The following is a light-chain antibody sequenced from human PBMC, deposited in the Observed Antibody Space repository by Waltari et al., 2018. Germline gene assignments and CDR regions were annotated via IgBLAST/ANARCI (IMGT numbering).Light chain of an antibody. Sequence: SYVLTQAPSVSVAPGQTARIPGRVSDIGDKSVHCYQQKPGQDPGVVVYDDGDRPSRIPERFSGSNSANTATLTISRVEAGDEADYYCQVWDTSSDHMVFGGGTKLTVL. V-gene: IGLV3-21*02. CDR3: QVWDTSSDHMV. CDR2: DDG. CDR1: DIGDKS. J-gene: IGLJ3*02.